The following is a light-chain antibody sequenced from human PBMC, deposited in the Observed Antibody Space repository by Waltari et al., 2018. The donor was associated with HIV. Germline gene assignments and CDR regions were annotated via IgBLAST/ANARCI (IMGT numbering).Light chain of an antibody. CDR1: QTITRS. J-gene: IGKJ1*01. CDR2: GAS. Sequence: EILMTQSPATLSVSTGERAPLSCRASQTITRSLVWYQQKPGQAPRLLIYGASTRATGVPARFSGTGSGTEFTLTISSLQSEDFAVYYCQQYDLWPRTFGQGTKVEIK. V-gene: IGKV3-15*01. CDR3: QQYDLWPRT.